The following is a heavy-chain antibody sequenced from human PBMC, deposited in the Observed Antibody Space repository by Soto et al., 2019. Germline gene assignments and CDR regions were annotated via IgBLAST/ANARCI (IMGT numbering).Heavy chain of an antibody. CDR3: ARGLLDLVRGARYGMDV. Sequence: SETLSLTCAVYVGTFSDYYWTWIRQPPGKGLEWIGEINHSGSTNYNPSLKSRVTISVDTSKNQFSLKLSSVTAADTAVYYCARGLLDLVRGARYGMDVWGQGTTVT. V-gene: IGHV4-34*01. CDR2: INHSGST. J-gene: IGHJ6*02. CDR1: VGTFSDYY. D-gene: IGHD3-10*01.